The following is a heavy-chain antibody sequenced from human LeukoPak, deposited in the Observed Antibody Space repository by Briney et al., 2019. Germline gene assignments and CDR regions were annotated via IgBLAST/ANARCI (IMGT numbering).Heavy chain of an antibody. D-gene: IGHD1-26*01. J-gene: IGHJ4*02. CDR3: ARVQGIVGGRFDY. V-gene: IGHV4-38-2*02. CDR2: IYHSGST. CDR1: GYSISSGYY. Sequence: SETLSLTCTVSGYSISSGYYWGRIRQPPGKGLEWIGSIYHSGSTYYNPSLKSRVTISVDTSKNQFSLKLSSVTAADTAVYYCARVQGIVGGRFDYWGQGTLVTVSS.